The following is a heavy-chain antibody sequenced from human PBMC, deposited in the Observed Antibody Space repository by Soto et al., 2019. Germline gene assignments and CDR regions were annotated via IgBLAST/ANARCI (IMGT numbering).Heavy chain of an antibody. V-gene: IGHV5-51*01. CDR1: GYSFTSYW. D-gene: IGHD6-13*01. J-gene: IGHJ6*03. CDR2: IYPGYSDT. Sequence: GESLKISCKGSGYSFTSYWIGWGRQMPGKGLEWMGIIYPGYSDTRYRPSFQGQVTISADKSISTANLQWSSLKASDAAMYSCARHKQQLVSPNYCSMDVWGKGTTVTVSS. CDR3: ARHKQQLVSPNYCSMDV.